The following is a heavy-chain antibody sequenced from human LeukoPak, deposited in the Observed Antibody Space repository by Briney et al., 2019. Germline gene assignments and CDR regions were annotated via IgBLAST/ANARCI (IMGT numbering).Heavy chain of an antibody. CDR1: GGSITNYY. Sequence: KPSETLSLTCTVSGGSITNYYWSWIRQPPGKGLECIGYIYYSGSPNYNPSLKSRVTISVDTSKNQFSLKLSSVTAADTAVYYCARVPNYFGMDVWGQGATVTVSS. V-gene: IGHV4-59*01. CDR3: ARVPNYFGMDV. CDR2: IYYSGSP. J-gene: IGHJ6*02.